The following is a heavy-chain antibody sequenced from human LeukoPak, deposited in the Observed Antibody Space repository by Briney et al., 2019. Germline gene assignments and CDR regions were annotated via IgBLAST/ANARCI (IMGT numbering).Heavy chain of an antibody. D-gene: IGHD3-10*02. J-gene: IGHJ4*02. V-gene: IGHV3-11*01. Sequence: GGSLRLSCAASGSTVSSNYMSWVRQAPGKGLEWVSYISNGGGTIYYADSVKGRFTISRDNAKNSVFLQMNTLRAEDTAIYYCARDSYMFGSDYWGQGTLVTVSS. CDR3: ARDSYMFGSDY. CDR1: GSTVSSNY. CDR2: ISNGGGTI.